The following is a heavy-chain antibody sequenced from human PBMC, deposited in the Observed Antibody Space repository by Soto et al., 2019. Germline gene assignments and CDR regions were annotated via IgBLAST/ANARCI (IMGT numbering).Heavy chain of an antibody. J-gene: IGHJ6*02. V-gene: IGHV3-9*01. CDR1: GFTFEDQA. Sequence: GGSLRRSCVASGFTFEDQAMHWFRQGPGKGLEWVSGISWNSDIIHYADSVKGRFTMSRDNVKNSLYLQMSSLRSEDTAVYYCARDMGQYDVGGNNERGLAGWGQGKTVTVYS. CDR3: ARDMGQYDVGGNNERGLAG. CDR2: ISWNSDII. D-gene: IGHD3-10*02.